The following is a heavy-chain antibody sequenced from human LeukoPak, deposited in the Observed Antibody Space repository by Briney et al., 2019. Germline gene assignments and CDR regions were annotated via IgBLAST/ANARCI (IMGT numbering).Heavy chain of an antibody. CDR1: GFTFSSYAM. CDR3: ARDPHSGNFGSNY. V-gene: IGHV4-4*02. J-gene: IGHJ4*02. CDR2: IYHTGSP. Sequence: GSLRLSCAASGFTFSSYAMSWVRQPPGKGLEWIGEIYHTGSPNYNPSLKSRVTISVDKSKNHFSLRLSSVTAADTAVYYCARDPHSGNFGSNYWGQGTLVTVSS. D-gene: IGHD1-26*01.